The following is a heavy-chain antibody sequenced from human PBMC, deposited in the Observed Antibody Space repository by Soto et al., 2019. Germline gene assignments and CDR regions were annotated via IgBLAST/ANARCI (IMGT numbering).Heavy chain of an antibody. CDR2: ISGSGGST. J-gene: IGHJ4*02. CDR3: AKGKTSGWYYFDF. Sequence: EVQLLASGGGLVQPGGSLRLSCAASGFTFDSCAMSWVRQAPGKGLEWILGISGSGGSTYYADSVKGRFTISRDNSKNTVYLQMNSLRADDTAVYYCAKGKTSGWYYFDFWGQGTLVTVSS. V-gene: IGHV3-23*01. CDR1: GFTFDSCA. D-gene: IGHD6-19*01.